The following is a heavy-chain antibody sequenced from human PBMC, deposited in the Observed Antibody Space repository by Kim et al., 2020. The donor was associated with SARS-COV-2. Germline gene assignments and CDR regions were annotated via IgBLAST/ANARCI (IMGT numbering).Heavy chain of an antibody. V-gene: IGHV3-9*01. J-gene: IGHJ4*02. CDR1: GFTFSSYD. CDR2: LREDGGKK. D-gene: IGHD1-26*01. Sequence: GGSLRLSCAASGFTFSSYDMHWVRQAPGKGLEWVAGLREDGGKKGYADSVKGRFSISRDNAKNSLYLQMNNLRAEDTAVYYCTKDELHRSAYYWSQGTL. CDR3: TKDELHRSAYY.